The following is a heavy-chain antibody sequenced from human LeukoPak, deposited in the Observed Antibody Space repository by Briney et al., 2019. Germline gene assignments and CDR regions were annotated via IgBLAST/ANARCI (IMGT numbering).Heavy chain of an antibody. CDR3: AKRSDSSGWDFDY. D-gene: IGHD6-19*01. Sequence: GGSLRLSCAAAGFTFSSYAMSWVSQAPGKGLEWGSAISGSGGSTYYADSVKGRFTISRDNSKNTLYLQMNSLRAEDTAVYYCAKRSDSSGWDFDYWGQGTLVTVSS. J-gene: IGHJ4*02. CDR2: ISGSGGST. CDR1: GFTFSSYA. V-gene: IGHV3-23*01.